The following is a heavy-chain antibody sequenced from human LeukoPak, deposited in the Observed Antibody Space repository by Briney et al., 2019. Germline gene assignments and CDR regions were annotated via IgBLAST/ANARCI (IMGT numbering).Heavy chain of an antibody. Sequence: PGGFLRLSRAASGVTFDYYAMHWVRQAPGKGLEWVSLISWDGGSTYYADSVKRRFTISRDNSKNSLYLQVNSLRAEDTALYYCAKDIGGGDSSGNYDYWGRGKVVTVSS. V-gene: IGHV3-43D*04. CDR3: AKDIGGGDSSGNYDY. J-gene: IGHJ4*02. CDR2: ISWDGGST. D-gene: IGHD3-22*01. CDR1: GVTFDYYA.